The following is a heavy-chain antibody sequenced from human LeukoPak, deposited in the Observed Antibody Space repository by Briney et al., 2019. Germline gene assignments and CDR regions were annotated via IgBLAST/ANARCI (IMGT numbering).Heavy chain of an antibody. J-gene: IGHJ4*02. CDR2: IRSKAYGGTT. CDR3: TRVYSSGWYGNYFDY. Sequence: GGSLRLSCTASGFTFGDYAMSWVRQAPGKGLEWVGCIRSKAYGGTTEYAASVKGRFTISRDDSKSIAYLQMNSLKTEDTAVYYCTRVYSSGWYGNYFDYWGQGTLVTVSS. D-gene: IGHD6-19*01. CDR1: GFTFGDYA. V-gene: IGHV3-49*04.